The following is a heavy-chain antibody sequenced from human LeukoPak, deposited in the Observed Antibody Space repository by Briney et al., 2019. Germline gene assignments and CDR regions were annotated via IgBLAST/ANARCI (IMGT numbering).Heavy chain of an antibody. CDR3: ATGYYYDSSGYSGDSLRPDY. J-gene: IGHJ4*02. Sequence: ASVKVSCKASGYTFTGYYMHWVRQPPAQGLEWMGWINPNSGGTNYAQKFQGRVSMIRDTSISPAYMELSRLRSDDTAVYYCATGYYYDSSGYSGDSLRPDYWGQGTLVTVSS. CDR2: INPNSGGT. D-gene: IGHD3-22*01. V-gene: IGHV1-2*02. CDR1: GYTFTGYY.